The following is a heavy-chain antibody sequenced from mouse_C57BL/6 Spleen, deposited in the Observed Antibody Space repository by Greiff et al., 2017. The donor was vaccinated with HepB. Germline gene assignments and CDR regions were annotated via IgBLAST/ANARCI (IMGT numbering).Heavy chain of an antibody. D-gene: IGHD1-1*01. V-gene: IGHV1-85*01. CDR3: AREDYGSSSWFAY. J-gene: IGHJ3*01. Sequence: VQLQQSGPELVKPGASVKLSCKASGYTFTSYDINWVKQSPGQGLEWIGWIYPRDGSTKYNEKFKGKATLTVDTSSSTAYMELHSLTSEDSAVYFCAREDYGSSSWFAYWGQGTLVTVSA. CDR1: GYTFTSYD. CDR2: IYPRDGST.